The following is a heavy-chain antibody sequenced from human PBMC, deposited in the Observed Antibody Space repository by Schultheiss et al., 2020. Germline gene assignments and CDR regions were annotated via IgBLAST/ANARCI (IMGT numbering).Heavy chain of an antibody. CDR3: ASQYSSSRRDYYYYGMDV. Sequence: SQTLSLTCTVSGDSISSYYWSWIRQPPGKGLEWIGSIYYSGSTYYNPSLKSRVTISVDTSKNQFSLKLSSVTAADTAVYYCASQYSSSRRDYYYYGMDVWGKGTTVTVSS. D-gene: IGHD6-13*01. J-gene: IGHJ6*04. V-gene: IGHV4-59*05. CDR2: IYYSGST. CDR1: GDSISSYY.